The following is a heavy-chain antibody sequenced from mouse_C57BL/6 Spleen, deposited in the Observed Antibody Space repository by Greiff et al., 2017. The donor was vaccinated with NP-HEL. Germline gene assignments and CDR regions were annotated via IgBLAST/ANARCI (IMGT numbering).Heavy chain of an antibody. CDR1: GFTFSDYY. Sequence: EVKLMESGGGLVQPGGSLKLSCAASGFTFSDYYMYWVRQTPEKRLEWVAYISNGGGSTYYPDTVKGRFTISRDNAKNTLYLQMSRLKSEDTAMYYCAREFAYWGQGTLVTVSA. J-gene: IGHJ3*01. V-gene: IGHV5-12*01. CDR2: ISNGGGST. CDR3: AREFAY.